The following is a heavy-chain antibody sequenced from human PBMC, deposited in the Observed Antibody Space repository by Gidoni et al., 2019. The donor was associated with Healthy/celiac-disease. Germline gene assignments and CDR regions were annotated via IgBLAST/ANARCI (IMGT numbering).Heavy chain of an antibody. CDR3: ASTTCIAGDGGWFDP. CDR1: VGTFSSYA. V-gene: IGHV1-69*01. Sequence: QVQLVQSRAEVKKPGSSVKVSCKASVGTFSSYAISWVRQAPGQGLEWMGGIIPIFGTANYAQKFQGRVTITADESTSTAYMELSSLRSEATAVYDCASTTCIAGDGGWFDPWGQGTLVTVSS. CDR2: IIPIFGTA. J-gene: IGHJ5*02. D-gene: IGHD6-13*01.